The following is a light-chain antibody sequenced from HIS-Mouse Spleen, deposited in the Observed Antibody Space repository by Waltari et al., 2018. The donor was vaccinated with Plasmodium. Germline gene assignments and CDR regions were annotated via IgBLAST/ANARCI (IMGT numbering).Light chain of an antibody. CDR2: GKN. J-gene: IGLJ3*02. CDR3: NSRDSSGNHLV. Sequence: SSELTQDPAVSVALGQTVRITCQGDSLRSYYASWYQQQPGQAPVLVIYGKNNRPSGIPDRFSGASSGNTAALTIRGAQAEDEADYYCNSRDSSGNHLVFGGGTKLTVL. V-gene: IGLV3-19*01. CDR1: SLRSYY.